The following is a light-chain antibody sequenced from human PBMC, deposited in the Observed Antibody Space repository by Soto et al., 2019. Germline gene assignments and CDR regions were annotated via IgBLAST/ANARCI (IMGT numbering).Light chain of an antibody. Sequence: QSALTQPASVPGSPGQSITISCTGTSSDVGGYNYVSWYQQHPGKAPKLMIYDVSNRPSGVSNRFSGSKSGNTASLTISGLQAEDEADYYCSSYTSSSTVFGTGTKVTVL. CDR1: SSDVGGYNY. V-gene: IGLV2-14*01. CDR3: SSYTSSSTV. CDR2: DVS. J-gene: IGLJ1*01.